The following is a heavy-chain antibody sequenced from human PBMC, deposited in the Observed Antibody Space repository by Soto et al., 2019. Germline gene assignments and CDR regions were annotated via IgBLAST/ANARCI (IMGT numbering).Heavy chain of an antibody. Sequence: WASVKVSCKVSGYTLTELSMHWVRQAPGKGLEWMGGFDPEDGETIYAQKFQGRVTMTEDTSTDTAYMELSSLRSEDTAVYYCATDYCGGDCYSDYYGMDVWGQGTTVTVSS. D-gene: IGHD2-21*02. CDR1: GYTLTELS. CDR2: FDPEDGET. V-gene: IGHV1-24*01. CDR3: ATDYCGGDCYSDYYGMDV. J-gene: IGHJ6*02.